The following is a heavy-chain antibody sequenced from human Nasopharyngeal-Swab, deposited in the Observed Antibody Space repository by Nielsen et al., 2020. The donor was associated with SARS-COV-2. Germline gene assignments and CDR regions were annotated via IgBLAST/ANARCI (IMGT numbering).Heavy chain of an antibody. CDR3: ARDRPTGSSGYYSDAFDI. Sequence: GESLKISCAASGFTFSSYEMNWVRQAPGKGLEWVSYISSSGRTIYYADSVKGRFTISRDNAKNSLYLQMNSLRAEDTAVYYCARDRPTGSSGYYSDAFDIWGQGTMVTVSS. V-gene: IGHV3-48*03. D-gene: IGHD3-22*01. J-gene: IGHJ3*02. CDR2: ISSSGRTI. CDR1: GFTFSSYE.